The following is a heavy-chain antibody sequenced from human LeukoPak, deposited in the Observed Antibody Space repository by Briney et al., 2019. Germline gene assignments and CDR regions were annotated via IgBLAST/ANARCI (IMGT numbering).Heavy chain of an antibody. J-gene: IGHJ4*02. V-gene: IGHV3-20*04. Sequence: GGSLRLTCAASGFTFDDCGMTWVRQAPGKGLKWVSGTNWNGDNTGYADSVKGRFTISRDNAKNSLYLQMNSLRAEDTALYYCARVRGSSWNPPFDYWGQGTLVTVSS. D-gene: IGHD6-13*01. CDR2: TNWNGDNT. CDR1: GFTFDDCG. CDR3: ARVRGSSWNPPFDY.